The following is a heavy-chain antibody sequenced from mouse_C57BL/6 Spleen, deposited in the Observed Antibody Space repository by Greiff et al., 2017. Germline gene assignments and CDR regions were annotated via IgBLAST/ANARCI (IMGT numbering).Heavy chain of an antibody. CDR3: ERGCGGDY. Sequence: QVQLQQPGAELVMPGASVKLSCKASGYTFTSYWMHWVKQRPGQGLEWIGEIDPSDSYTNYTQKFKGKSTLTVDKSSSTAYMPLSSLTSEDSGFYYWERGCGGDYWGQGTTLTVSS. J-gene: IGHJ2*01. CDR1: GYTFTSYW. CDR2: IDPSDSYT. V-gene: IGHV1-69*01.